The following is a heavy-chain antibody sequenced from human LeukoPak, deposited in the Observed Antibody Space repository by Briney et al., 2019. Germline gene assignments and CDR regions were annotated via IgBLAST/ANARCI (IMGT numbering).Heavy chain of an antibody. J-gene: IGHJ4*02. CDR1: GFSFSGHW. CDR2: ISPTGSTT. V-gene: IGHV3-74*01. Sequence: GRSLRLSCTASGFSFSGHWMHWARQLPGKGLVWVSRISPTGSTTSYADSVKGRFTVSRDNAKNTLYLQVNNLRAEDTAVYYCARGPNSNWSGLDFWGQGTLLTVSS. CDR3: ARGPNSNWSGLDF. D-gene: IGHD6-6*01.